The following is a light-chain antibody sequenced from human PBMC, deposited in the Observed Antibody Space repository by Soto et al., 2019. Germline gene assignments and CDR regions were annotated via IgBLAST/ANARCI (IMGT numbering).Light chain of an antibody. Sequence: EIVMTQSPLSLPVSPGEPASISCRSSQSLLYSDGYNYLDWYLQKPGQSPQLLIYLGSNRASGVPDRFSGSGSATDLTLKISRVEAEDAGVYYCMQPVQSPITFGQGTRLEIK. J-gene: IGKJ5*01. CDR2: LGS. CDR1: QSLLYSDGYNY. V-gene: IGKV2-28*01. CDR3: MQPVQSPIT.